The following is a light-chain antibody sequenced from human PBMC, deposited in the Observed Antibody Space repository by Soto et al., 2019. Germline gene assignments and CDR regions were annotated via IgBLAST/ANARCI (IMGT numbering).Light chain of an antibody. CDR3: HHYGSSRT. CDR2: DAS. Sequence: EIVVTQSPGTLSLSPGERATLSCRASQSVSSSYLAWYQQKPGQAPRLLIYDASSRAAGIPDWFSGSGSGTDFILTISRLEPEDSAVYYCHHYGSSRTFGQGTKVEIK. V-gene: IGKV3-20*01. CDR1: QSVSSSY. J-gene: IGKJ1*01.